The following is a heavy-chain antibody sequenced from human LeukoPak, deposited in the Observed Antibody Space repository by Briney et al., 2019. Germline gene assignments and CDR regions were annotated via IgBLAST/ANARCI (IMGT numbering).Heavy chain of an antibody. J-gene: IGHJ4*02. CDR1: GYTLTELS. CDR3: ATVRQREIGGTMIVGVNYYFDY. V-gene: IGHV1-24*01. CDR2: FDPEDGET. Sequence: ASVKVSCKVSGYTLTELSMHWVRQAPGKGLEWMGGFDPEDGETIYALKFQGRVTMTEDTSTDTAYMELSSLRSEDTAVYYCATVRQREIGGTMIVGVNYYFDYWGQGTLVTVSS. D-gene: IGHD3-22*01.